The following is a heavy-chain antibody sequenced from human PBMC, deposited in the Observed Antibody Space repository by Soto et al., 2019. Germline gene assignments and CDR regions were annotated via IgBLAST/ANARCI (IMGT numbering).Heavy chain of an antibody. CDR1: GYRVTGYG. CDR2: INPKSGAT. CDR3: VYYCAKSNYGGDDYFQYGLGV. D-gene: IGHD2-21*02. V-gene: IGHV1-2*02. Sequence: ASVKVSGKVSGYRVTGYGLHWVRQAPGQGLQWMGWINPKSGATDYAQKFQGRVTMKREMSTNTAYLELSGLRSDDTADDTAVYYCAKSNYGGDDYFQYGLGVWGKGTMFTVSS. J-gene: IGHJ6*04.